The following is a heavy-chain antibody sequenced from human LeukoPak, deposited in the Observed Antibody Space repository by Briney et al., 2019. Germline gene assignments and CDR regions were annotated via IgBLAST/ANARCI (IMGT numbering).Heavy chain of an antibody. CDR1: GFSVSSNY. CDR2: IYSGGST. D-gene: IGHD1-26*01. V-gene: IGHV3-66*01. Sequence: GGSLRLSCAASGFSVSSNYMNWVRQAPWKGLEWVSVIYSGGSTYYADSVKGRFTISRDNSKNTLYLQMNSLRAEDTAVYYCARGPNTGSYLGGQGTLVTVSS. CDR3: ARGPNTGSYL. J-gene: IGHJ4*02.